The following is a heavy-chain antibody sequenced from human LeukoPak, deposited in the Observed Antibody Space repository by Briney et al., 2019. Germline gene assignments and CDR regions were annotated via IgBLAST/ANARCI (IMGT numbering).Heavy chain of an antibody. D-gene: IGHD6-19*01. CDR2: IKQDGSDK. V-gene: IGHV3-7*01. CDR1: GFTFSSYW. J-gene: IGHJ4*02. CDR3: ARAVAHPFYYFDS. Sequence: PGGSLRPSCAASGFTFSSYWMTWFRLALGKGLEWVANIKQDGSDKYYVDSVKGRFTISRDNAKNSLYLQMNSLRAEDTAVYYCARAVAHPFYYFDSWGQGTLVTVSS.